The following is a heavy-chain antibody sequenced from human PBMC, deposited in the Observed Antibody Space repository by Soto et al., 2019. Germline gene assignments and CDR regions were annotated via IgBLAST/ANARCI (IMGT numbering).Heavy chain of an antibody. CDR2: ISSSGSSI. CDR1: GFTFSDYY. Sequence: PGGSLRLSCAASGFTFSDYYMSWIRQAPGKGLEWVSYISSSGSSICYADSVKGRFTISRDNAKNSLYLQMNSLRAEDTAVYYCARDRFYDSSGYYYNYWGQGTLVTVSS. V-gene: IGHV3-11*01. D-gene: IGHD3-22*01. CDR3: ARDRFYDSSGYYYNY. J-gene: IGHJ4*02.